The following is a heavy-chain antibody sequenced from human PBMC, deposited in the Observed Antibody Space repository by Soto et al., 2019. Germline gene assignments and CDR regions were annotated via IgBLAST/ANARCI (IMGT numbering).Heavy chain of an antibody. D-gene: IGHD3-3*01. Sequence: GGSLRLSCAASGFTFSSYAMHWVRQAPGKGLEWVAVISYDGSNKYYADSVKGRFTISRDNSKKTLYLQMNSLRAEDTAVYYCARDDDDFWSGYYGYYYYYGMDVWGQGTTVTVSS. CDR3: ARDDDDFWSGYYGYYYYYGMDV. J-gene: IGHJ6*02. CDR1: GFTFSSYA. V-gene: IGHV3-30-3*01. CDR2: ISYDGSNK.